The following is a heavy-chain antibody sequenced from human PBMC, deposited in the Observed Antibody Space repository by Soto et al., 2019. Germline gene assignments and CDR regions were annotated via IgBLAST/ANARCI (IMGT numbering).Heavy chain of an antibody. Sequence: QITLKESGPTLVKPTQTITLTCTFSGFSLSTSGVGVGWIRQPPGKALEWLALIYWDDDKRYSPSLKSRLTITKDSSKNQVVLTMTNMDPVDTATYYCAPVLWIQLWFDYWGQGTLVTVSS. CDR2: IYWDDDK. J-gene: IGHJ4*02. CDR3: APVLWIQLWFDY. D-gene: IGHD5-18*01. CDR1: GFSLSTSGVG. V-gene: IGHV2-5*02.